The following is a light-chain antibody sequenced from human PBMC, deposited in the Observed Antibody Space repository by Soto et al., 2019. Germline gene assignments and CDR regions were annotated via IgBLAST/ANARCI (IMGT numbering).Light chain of an antibody. CDR1: QSVSSSY. J-gene: IGKJ5*01. CDR3: QQYHNWPIT. Sequence: EIVLTHSPGTLSLSPGERATLSCRASQSVSSSYLAWYQQKPGQAPRLLIYGASTRATGISARFSGSGSGTEFTLTISSLQSEDFAVYYCQQYHNWPITFGQGTRLEIK. CDR2: GAS. V-gene: IGKV3-15*01.